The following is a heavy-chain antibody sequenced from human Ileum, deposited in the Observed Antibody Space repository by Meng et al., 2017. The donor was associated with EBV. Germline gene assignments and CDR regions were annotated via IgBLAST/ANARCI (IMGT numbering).Heavy chain of an antibody. CDR3: AHSLMSTTSLTRYFDS. J-gene: IGHJ4*02. CDR1: GFALHTRGVA. V-gene: IGHV2-5*02. D-gene: IGHD1-1*01. CDR2: IYWDDDK. Sequence: TLEQECPAMGTPTQSLTLPCSLSGFALHTRGVAVAWIRQPPGKALEWLALIYWDDDKRYSLSLRPRLIITKDTSRNQVVLTMTNMDPVDTGTYYCAHSLMSTTSLTRYFDSWGQGTLVTVSS.